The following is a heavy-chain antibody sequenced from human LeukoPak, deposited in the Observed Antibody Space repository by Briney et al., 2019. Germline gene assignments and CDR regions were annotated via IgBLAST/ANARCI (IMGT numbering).Heavy chain of an antibody. CDR3: ARDPSPYYAP. D-gene: IGHD3-3*01. V-gene: IGHV3-21*01. J-gene: IGHJ5*02. Sequence: RTGGSLRLSCAASGFTFSSYSMNWVRQAPGKGLEWVSSISSSSSYIYYADPVKGRFTISRDNAKNSLYLQMNSLRAEDTAVYYCARDPSPYYAPWGQGTLVTVSS. CDR2: ISSSSSYI. CDR1: GFTFSSYS.